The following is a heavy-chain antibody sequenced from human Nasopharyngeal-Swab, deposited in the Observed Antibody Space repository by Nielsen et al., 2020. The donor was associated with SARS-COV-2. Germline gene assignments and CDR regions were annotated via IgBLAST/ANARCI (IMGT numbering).Heavy chain of an antibody. CDR2: IYYSGST. V-gene: IGHV4-59*08. Sequence: SETLSLTCTVSGGSISSYSWSWIRQPPGKGLDWIGYIYYSGSTYYNPSLKSRVTISVDTSKNQFSLKLSSVTAADTAVYYCARHASHIVLMVYAMGWFDPWGQGTLVTVSS. J-gene: IGHJ5*02. D-gene: IGHD2-8*01. CDR3: ARHASHIVLMVYAMGWFDP. CDR1: GGSISSYS.